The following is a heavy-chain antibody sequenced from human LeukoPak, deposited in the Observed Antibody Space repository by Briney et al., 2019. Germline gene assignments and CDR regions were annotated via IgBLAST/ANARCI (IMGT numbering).Heavy chain of an antibody. CDR2: INHSGST. Sequence: PSETLSLTCDVSGGSTSGYFWSWIRQPPGKGPEWIGEINHSGSTKYIPSLKSRLTISVDTSKNQFSLELTSVTAADTAVYYCARVDGFGESPLDAFDVWGQGTMVTVSS. V-gene: IGHV4-34*01. D-gene: IGHD3-10*01. CDR3: ARVDGFGESPLDAFDV. CDR1: GGSTSGYF. J-gene: IGHJ3*01.